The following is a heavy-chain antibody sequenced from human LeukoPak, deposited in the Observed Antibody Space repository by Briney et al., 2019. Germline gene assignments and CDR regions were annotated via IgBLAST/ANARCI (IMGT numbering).Heavy chain of an antibody. CDR2: SSYDGGHI. CDR1: GFNFDNYG. Sequence: GGSLRLSCAGSGFNFDNYGIHWVRQAPGRGLEWVAGSSYDGGHIYYGDSVKGRFIISRDKSKSTVYMEMSSLRAEDTAVYYCARWGSGWYWWGQGTLVTVSS. V-gene: IGHV3-30*03. D-gene: IGHD6-19*01. J-gene: IGHJ4*02. CDR3: ARWGSGWYW.